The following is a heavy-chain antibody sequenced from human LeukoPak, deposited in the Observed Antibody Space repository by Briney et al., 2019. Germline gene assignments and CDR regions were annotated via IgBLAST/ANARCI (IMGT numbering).Heavy chain of an antibody. Sequence: GGSLRLSCAVSGCTVSSYWMSWFRQAPGKGLEWVANIKQDGSERYYVDSVKGRFTISRDNAKNSVYLQMNSLRAEDTAMYFCATRLYSSSNYYFDYWGQGTLVTVSS. V-gene: IGHV3-7*03. CDR3: ATRLYSSSNYYFDY. CDR1: GCTVSSYW. CDR2: IKQDGSER. D-gene: IGHD6-13*01. J-gene: IGHJ4*02.